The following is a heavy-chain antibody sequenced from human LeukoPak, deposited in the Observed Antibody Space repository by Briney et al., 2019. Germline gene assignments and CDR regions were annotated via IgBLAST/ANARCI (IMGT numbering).Heavy chain of an antibody. CDR1: GLSFSNAW. J-gene: IGHJ4*02. CDR2: IKQDGSEK. Sequence: GGYLRLYCAASGLSFSNAWMSWVRQAPGKGLEWVANIKQDGSEKYYVDSVKGRFTISRDNAKNSLYLQMNSLRAEDTAVYYCASLWATYYYDSSGLWGQGTLVTVSS. D-gene: IGHD3-22*01. V-gene: IGHV3-7*01. CDR3: ASLWATYYYDSSGL.